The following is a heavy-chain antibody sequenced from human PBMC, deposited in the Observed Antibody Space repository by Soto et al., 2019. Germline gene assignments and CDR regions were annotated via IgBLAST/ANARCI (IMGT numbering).Heavy chain of an antibody. CDR2: IYYSGST. CDR1: GGSISSYY. CDR3: ARASGLGWFDP. Sequence: PSETLSLTCTVSGGSISSYYWSWIRQPPGKGLEWIGYIYYSGSTNYNPSLKSRVTISVDASKNQFSLKLSSVTAADTAVYYCARASGLGWFDPWGLEAVLTVSS. V-gene: IGHV4-59*01. D-gene: IGHD6-25*01. J-gene: IGHJ5*02.